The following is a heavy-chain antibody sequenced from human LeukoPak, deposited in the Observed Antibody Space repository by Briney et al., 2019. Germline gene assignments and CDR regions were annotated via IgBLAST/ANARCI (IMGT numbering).Heavy chain of an antibody. CDR1: GGSISSSSYY. CDR2: IYYSGST. V-gene: IGHV4-39*07. Sequence: SETLSLTCTVSGGSISSSSYYWGWIRQPPGKGLEWIGSIYYSGSTYYNPSLKSRVTISVDTSKNQFSLKLSSVTAADTAVYHCARDGAVPAAMDWFDPWGQGTLVTVSS. J-gene: IGHJ5*02. CDR3: ARDGAVPAAMDWFDP. D-gene: IGHD2-2*01.